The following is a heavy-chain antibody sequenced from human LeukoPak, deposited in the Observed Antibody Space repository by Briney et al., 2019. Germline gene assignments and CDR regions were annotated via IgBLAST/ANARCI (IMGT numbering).Heavy chain of an antibody. CDR1: GGSISSSSYY. CDR3: ASPQNTYGWFDP. Sequence: PSETLSLTCTVSGGSISSSSYYWGWIRQPPGKGLEWIGSIYYSGSTYYNPSLKSRVTISVDTSKNQFSLKLSSVTAADTAVYYCASPQNTYGWFDPWGQGTLVTVSS. V-gene: IGHV4-39*07. CDR2: IYYSGST. D-gene: IGHD4-17*01. J-gene: IGHJ5*01.